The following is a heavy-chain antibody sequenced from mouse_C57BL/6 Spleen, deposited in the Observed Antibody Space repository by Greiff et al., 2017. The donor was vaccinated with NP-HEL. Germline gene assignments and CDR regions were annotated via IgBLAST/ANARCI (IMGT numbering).Heavy chain of an antibody. CDR2: IYPGSGST. J-gene: IGHJ2*01. Sequence: VQLQQSGAELVKPGASVKMSCKASGYTFTSYWITWVKQRPGQGLEWMGEIYPGSGSTNHNEKFKSKATLTVDTSSSTAYMQLSSLTSEDSAVYYCSLIPTAYYCDYRRQGTTLTVSS. CDR3: SLIPTAYYCDY. V-gene: IGHV1-55*01. CDR1: GYTFTSYW. D-gene: IGHD1-1*01.